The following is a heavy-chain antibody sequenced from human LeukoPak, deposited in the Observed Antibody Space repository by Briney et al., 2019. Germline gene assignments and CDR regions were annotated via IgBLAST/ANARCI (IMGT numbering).Heavy chain of an antibody. J-gene: IGHJ4*02. CDR1: GYTFTNYG. D-gene: IGHD3-22*01. CDR2: ISTHNVNT. V-gene: IGHV1-18*04. Sequence: ASVRVSCKASGYTFTNYGITWVQQAPGQGLEWMGWISTHNVNTNYAQKFQGRVTMTTDASTSTAYMELRSLRSDDTAEYYCARDLFPSFYYDSRGPIGYWGQGALVTVSS. CDR3: ARDLFPSFYYDSRGPIGY.